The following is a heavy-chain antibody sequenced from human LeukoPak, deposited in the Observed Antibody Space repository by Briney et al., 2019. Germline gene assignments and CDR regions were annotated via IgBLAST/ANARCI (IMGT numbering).Heavy chain of an antibody. V-gene: IGHV3-23*01. CDR1: GFTFSSYA. CDR3: AKDEGLITMIVAAFDY. J-gene: IGHJ4*02. CDR2: ISGSGGST. Sequence: GGSLRLSCAASGFTFSSYAMSWVRQAPGKGLEWVSAISGSGGSTYYADSVKGRFTISRDNSKNTLYLQMNSLRAEDTAVYYCAKDEGLITMIVAAFDYWGQGTLVTVSS. D-gene: IGHD3-22*01.